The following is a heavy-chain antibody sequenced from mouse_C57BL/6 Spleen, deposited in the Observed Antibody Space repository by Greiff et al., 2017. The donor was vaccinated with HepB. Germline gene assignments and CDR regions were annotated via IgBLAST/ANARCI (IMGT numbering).Heavy chain of an antibody. CDR3: ARGGVYDGYMGDY. CDR2: ISYDGSN. CDR1: GYSITSGYY. J-gene: IGHJ4*01. Sequence: VQLQQSGPGLVKPSQSLSLTCSVTGYSITSGYYWNWIRQFPGNKLEWMGYISYDGSNNYNPSLKNRISITRDTSKNQFFLKLNSVTTEDTATYYCARGGVYDGYMGDYWGQGTSVTVSS. V-gene: IGHV3-6*01. D-gene: IGHD2-3*01.